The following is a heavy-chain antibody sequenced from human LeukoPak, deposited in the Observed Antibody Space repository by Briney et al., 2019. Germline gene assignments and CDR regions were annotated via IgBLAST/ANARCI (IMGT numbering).Heavy chain of an antibody. Sequence: GGSLRLSCAASGFTFSSYAMHWVRQAPGKGLEWVAVISYDGSNKYYADSVKGRFTISRDNSKNTLYLQMNSLRAEDTAVYYCARDSNYCSSTSCYDPWFDPWGQGTLVTVSS. V-gene: IGHV3-30*04. D-gene: IGHD2-2*01. CDR1: GFTFSSYA. CDR2: ISYDGSNK. J-gene: IGHJ5*02. CDR3: ARDSNYCSSTSCYDPWFDP.